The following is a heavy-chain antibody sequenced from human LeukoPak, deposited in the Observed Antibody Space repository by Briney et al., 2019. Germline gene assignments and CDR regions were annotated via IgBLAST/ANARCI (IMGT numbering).Heavy chain of an antibody. CDR3: AKSRGYSYATYYFDY. J-gene: IGHJ4*02. V-gene: IGHV3-23*01. CDR1: GFTFTSYA. CDR2: ISSSSDTT. D-gene: IGHD5-18*01. Sequence: PGGSLRLSCAASGFTFTSYAMSWVRQAPGKGLEWVSTISSSSDTTYSADSVKGRFTISRDNSKNTLYLQMKSLRAEDTAVYYCAKSRGYSYATYYFDYWGQGTLVTVSS.